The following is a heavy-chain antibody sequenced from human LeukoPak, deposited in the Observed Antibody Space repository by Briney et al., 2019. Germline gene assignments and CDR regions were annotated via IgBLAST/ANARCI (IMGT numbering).Heavy chain of an antibody. J-gene: IGHJ6*03. CDR1: GGSISSGGYS. V-gene: IGHV4-30-4*07. D-gene: IGHD3-22*01. Sequence: SETLSLTCTVSGGSISSGGYSWSWIRQPPGKGLEWIGYIYYSGSTYYNPSLKSRVTVSVDTSKNQFSLKLSSVTAADTAVYYCARVDSSGYYHYYYYMDVWGKGTTVTVSS. CDR3: ARVDSSGYYHYYYYMDV. CDR2: IYYSGST.